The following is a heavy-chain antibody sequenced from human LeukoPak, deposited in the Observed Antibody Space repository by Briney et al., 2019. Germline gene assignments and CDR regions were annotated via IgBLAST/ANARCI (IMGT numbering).Heavy chain of an antibody. D-gene: IGHD5-24*01. CDR1: GFTFSSSA. Sequence: PGGSLRLSCAASGFTFSSSAMSWVRQAPGKGLEWVSNISGSGSGGSTYHADSVKGRFTISRDNSKNTLYLQMNSLRAEDTAVYYCAKSGYNRFDYWGRGTLVTVSS. CDR2: ISGSGSGGST. CDR3: AKSGYNRFDY. J-gene: IGHJ4*02. V-gene: IGHV3-23*01.